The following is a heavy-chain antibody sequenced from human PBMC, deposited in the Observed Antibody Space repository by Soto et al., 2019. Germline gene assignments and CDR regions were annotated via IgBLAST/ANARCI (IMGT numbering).Heavy chain of an antibody. V-gene: IGHV3-30*18. D-gene: IGHD2-15*01. CDR1: GFTFSSYG. CDR2: ISYDGSNK. J-gene: IGHJ4*02. Sequence: GGSLRLSCAASGFTFSSYGMHWVRQAPGKGLEWVAVISYDGSNKYYADSVKGRFTISRDNSKNTLYLQMNSLRAEDTAVYYCAKERHIVVVVAASYYFDYWGQGTLVTVSS. CDR3: AKERHIVVVVAASYYFDY.